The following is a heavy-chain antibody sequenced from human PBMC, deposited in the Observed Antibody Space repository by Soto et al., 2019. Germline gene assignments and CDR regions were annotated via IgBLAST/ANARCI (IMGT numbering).Heavy chain of an antibody. D-gene: IGHD1-1*01. CDR2: IYYSGST. J-gene: IGHJ6*03. CDR1: GCSISSYY. V-gene: IGHV4-59*01. CDR3: ARVNWNYVYYYMDV. Sequence: PSETLSLTCTVSGCSISSYYWSWIRQPPGKGLEWIGYIYYSGSTNYNPSLKSRVTISVDTSKNQFSLKLSSVTAADTAVYYCARVNWNYVYYYMDVWGKGTTVTVSS.